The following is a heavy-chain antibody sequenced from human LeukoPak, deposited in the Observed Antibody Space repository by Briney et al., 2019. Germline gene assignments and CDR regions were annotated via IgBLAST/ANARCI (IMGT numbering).Heavy chain of an antibody. Sequence: HAESLKISCKGSGYTFPSYWIAWVRQMPGKGLEWMGVIYVGGSDTRYSPSFQGQVTISADKSISTAYLQWGSLKASDTAMYYCARLGYCSGGTCYKSYFDYWGQGTLLTVSS. CDR2: IYVGGSDT. CDR3: ARLGYCSGGTCYKSYFDY. D-gene: IGHD2-15*01. V-gene: IGHV5-51*01. J-gene: IGHJ4*02. CDR1: GYTFPSYW.